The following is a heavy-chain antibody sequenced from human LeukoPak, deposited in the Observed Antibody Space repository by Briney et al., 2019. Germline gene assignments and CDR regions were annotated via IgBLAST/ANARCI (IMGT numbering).Heavy chain of an antibody. CDR2: IYYSGST. J-gene: IGHJ4*02. Sequence: PSETLSLTCTVSGFSISSSSYYWGWIRQPPGKGLEWIGYIYYSGSTNYNPSLKSRVTISVDTSKNQFSLKLSSVTAADTAVYYCASTMVRGERRKAPDYWGQGTLVTVSS. V-gene: IGHV4-61*05. CDR1: GFSISSSSYY. D-gene: IGHD3-10*01. CDR3: ASTMVRGERRKAPDY.